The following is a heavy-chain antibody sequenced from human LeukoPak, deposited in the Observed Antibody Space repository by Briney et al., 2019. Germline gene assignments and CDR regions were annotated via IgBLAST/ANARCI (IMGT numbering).Heavy chain of an antibody. CDR1: GFTFSSYA. D-gene: IGHD1-1*01. V-gene: IGHV3-30-3*01. CDR3: AKDGAEVERRTYYYYMDV. CDR2: ISYDGSNK. Sequence: HTGGSLRLSCAASGFTFSSYAMHWVRQAPGKGLEWVAVISYDGSNKYYADSVKGRFTISRDNSKNTLYLQMNSLRAEDTAVYYCAKDGAEVERRTYYYYMDVWGKGTTVTVSS. J-gene: IGHJ6*03.